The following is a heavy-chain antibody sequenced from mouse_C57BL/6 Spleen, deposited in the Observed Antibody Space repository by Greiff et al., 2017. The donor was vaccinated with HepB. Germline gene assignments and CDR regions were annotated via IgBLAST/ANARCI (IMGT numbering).Heavy chain of an antibody. J-gene: IGHJ3*01. Sequence: QVQLQQPGAELVKPGASVKLSCKASGYTFTSYWMHWVKQRPGRGLEWIGRIDPNSGGTKYNEKFKSKATLTVDKPTSTAYLQLSRLTSEDSAVYYCARDYGSSIFAYWGQGTLVTVSA. CDR1: GYTFTSYW. CDR2: IDPNSGGT. V-gene: IGHV1-72*01. CDR3: ARDYGSSIFAY. D-gene: IGHD1-1*01.